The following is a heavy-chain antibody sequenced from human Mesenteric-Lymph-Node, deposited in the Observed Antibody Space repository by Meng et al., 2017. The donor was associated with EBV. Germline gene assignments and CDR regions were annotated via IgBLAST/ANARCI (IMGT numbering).Heavy chain of an antibody. Sequence: QVQLPASGPGLVKPSGTLSLTCTVSGGSITRTTWWNWVRQPPGKGLEWIGEIYHSGRTNCKPSLQSRVTMSVDKSQNHFSLKLTSVTAADTAVYYCAGASDISGYYGGLDYWGQGILVTVSS. D-gene: IGHD3-22*01. J-gene: IGHJ4*02. CDR3: AGASDISGYYGGLDY. CDR2: IYHSGRT. V-gene: IGHV4-4*02. CDR1: GGSITRTTW.